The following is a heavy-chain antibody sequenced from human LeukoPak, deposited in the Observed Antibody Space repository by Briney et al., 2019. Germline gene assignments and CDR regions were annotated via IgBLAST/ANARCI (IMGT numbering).Heavy chain of an antibody. J-gene: IGHJ4*02. V-gene: IGHV1-69*02. CDR1: GGTFSSYT. CDR3: AVEMATISYYFDY. Sequence: SVKVSCKASGGTFSSYTISWVRQAPGQGLEWMGRIIPIIHIANYAQKFQGRVTITADKSTGTAYMELSSLRSEDTAVYYCAVEMATISYYFDYWGQGTLVTVSS. CDR2: IIPIIHIA. D-gene: IGHD5-24*01.